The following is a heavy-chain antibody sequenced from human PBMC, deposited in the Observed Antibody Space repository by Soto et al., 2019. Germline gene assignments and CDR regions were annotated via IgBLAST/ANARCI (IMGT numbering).Heavy chain of an antibody. Sequence: ASVKVSCKASGYTFTSYAMHWVRQAPRQRLEWMGWINAGNGNTKYSQKFQGRVTITRDTSASTAYMELSSLRSEDTAVYYCARDPVTIFGVVTTFDYWGQGTLVTVSS. CDR2: INAGNGNT. CDR3: ARDPVTIFGVVTTFDY. D-gene: IGHD3-3*01. V-gene: IGHV1-3*01. CDR1: GYTFTSYA. J-gene: IGHJ4*02.